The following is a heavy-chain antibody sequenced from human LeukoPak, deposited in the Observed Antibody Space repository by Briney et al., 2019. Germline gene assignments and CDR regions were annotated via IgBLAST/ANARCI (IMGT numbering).Heavy chain of an antibody. Sequence: GGSLRLSCAASGFTFSSYSMNWVRQAPGKGLEWVSYINSGSSTIYYADPVKGRFTISRDNAKNSLYLQMNSLRDDDTAVYYCARDFTMIPTFQHWGQGTLVTVSS. CDR2: INSGSSTI. J-gene: IGHJ1*01. D-gene: IGHD3-22*01. CDR1: GFTFSSYS. CDR3: ARDFTMIPTFQH. V-gene: IGHV3-48*02.